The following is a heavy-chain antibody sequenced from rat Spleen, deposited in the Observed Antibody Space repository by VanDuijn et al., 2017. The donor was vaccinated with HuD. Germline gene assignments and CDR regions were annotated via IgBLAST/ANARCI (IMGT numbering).Heavy chain of an antibody. V-gene: IGHV5S10*01. CDR3: ATDSSKTTVASDY. CDR1: GFTFSDFN. CDR2: IFYDGSGT. D-gene: IGHD1-3*01. Sequence: EVQLVESGGGLVQPGRSLKLSCAASGFTFSDFNMAWVRQAPKKGLEWVATIFYDGSGTYYRDSVKGRFTLSRDNAKSTLYLQMGSLRSEDTATYYCATDSSKTTVASDYWGQGVMVTFSS. J-gene: IGHJ2*01.